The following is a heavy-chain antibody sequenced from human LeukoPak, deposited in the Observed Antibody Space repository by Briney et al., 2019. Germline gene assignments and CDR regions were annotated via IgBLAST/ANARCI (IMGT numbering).Heavy chain of an antibody. Sequence: GGSLRLSCAASGFTFDDYAMHWVRQAPGKGLEWVSGISWNSGSIGYADPVKGRFTISRDNAKNSLYLQMNSLRAEDTALYYCAKGDSSGWYEYNWFDPWGQGTLVTVSS. CDR3: AKGDSSGWYEYNWFDP. CDR1: GFTFDDYA. CDR2: ISWNSGSI. V-gene: IGHV3-9*01. D-gene: IGHD6-19*01. J-gene: IGHJ5*02.